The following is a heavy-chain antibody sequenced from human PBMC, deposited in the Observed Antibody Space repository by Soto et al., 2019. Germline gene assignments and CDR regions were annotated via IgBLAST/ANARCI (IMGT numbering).Heavy chain of an antibody. J-gene: IGHJ4*02. Sequence: GGSLRLSCAASGFTFSSYAMSWVRQAPGKGLEWVSAISGSGGSKYYADSVKGRFTISRDNSKNTLYLQMNSLRAEDKAVYYCAKDNSDILTGYCDYWGQGTLVTVSS. CDR1: GFTFSSYA. CDR2: ISGSGGSK. V-gene: IGHV3-23*01. CDR3: AKDNSDILTGYCDY. D-gene: IGHD3-9*01.